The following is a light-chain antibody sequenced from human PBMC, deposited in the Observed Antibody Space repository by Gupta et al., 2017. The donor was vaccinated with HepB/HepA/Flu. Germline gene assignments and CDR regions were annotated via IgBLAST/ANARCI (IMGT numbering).Light chain of an antibody. CDR1: QNIGSW. CDR3: QQYNDYWKLT. V-gene: IGKV1-5*03. J-gene: IGKJ4*01. CDR2: KAS. Sequence: DIHVTPSPSTMSASVGDRVTITCRASQNIGSWLAWYQQKTGKAPNILIHKASSLGSGVPSRCSGSGSGTEFTLTINSLQADDFATYYCQQYNDYWKLTFGGGTKVDIK.